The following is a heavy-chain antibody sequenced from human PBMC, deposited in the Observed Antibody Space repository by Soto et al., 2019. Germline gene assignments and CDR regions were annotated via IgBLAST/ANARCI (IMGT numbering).Heavy chain of an antibody. CDR3: ARVVLLWFGELPHWFDP. CDR1: GYTFTSYG. CDR2: ISAYNGNT. Sequence: ASVKVSCKASGYTFTSYGISWVRQAPGQGLEWMGWISAYNGNTNYAQKLQGRVTMTTDTSTSTAYMELRSLRSDDTAVYYCARVVLLWFGELPHWFDPWGQGTLVTVSS. J-gene: IGHJ5*02. V-gene: IGHV1-18*01. D-gene: IGHD3-10*01.